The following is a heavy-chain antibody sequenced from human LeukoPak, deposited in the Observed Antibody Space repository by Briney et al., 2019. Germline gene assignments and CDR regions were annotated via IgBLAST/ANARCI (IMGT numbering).Heavy chain of an antibody. J-gene: IGHJ6*03. CDR2: VNANSGDT. V-gene: IGHV1-2*02. CDR3: ARPQTHLGYSGYPHYYYYYMDV. CDR1: GHTFTGYY. Sequence: ASVKVSCKASGHTFTGYYMHWVRQAPGQGLEWMGWVNANSGDTNYAQKFQGRVTMTRDTSISTAYMELRSLRSDDTAVYYCARPQTHLGYSGYPHYYYYYMDVWGKGTTVTVSS. D-gene: IGHD5-12*01.